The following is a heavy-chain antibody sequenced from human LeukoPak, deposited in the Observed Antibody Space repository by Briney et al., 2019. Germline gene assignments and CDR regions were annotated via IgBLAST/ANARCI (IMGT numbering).Heavy chain of an antibody. CDR2: IYYSGST. D-gene: IGHD3-10*01. J-gene: IGHJ6*03. Sequence: SETLSLTCTVSGGSISSYYWSWIRQPPGKGLEWIGYIYYSGSTNYNPSLKSRVTISVDTSKNQFSLKLSSVTAADTAVYCCARGPPPHYYGSAYMDVWGKGTTVTVSS. CDR3: ARGPPPHYYGSAYMDV. CDR1: GGSISSYY. V-gene: IGHV4-59*01.